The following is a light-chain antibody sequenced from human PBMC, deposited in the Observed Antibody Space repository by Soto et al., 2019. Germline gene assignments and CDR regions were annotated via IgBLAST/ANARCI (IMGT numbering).Light chain of an antibody. Sequence: EIVMTQSPATLSVSPVDRVTLSCRASQSVRSNSAWYQQKPGQAPRLLFYGAFNRASGIPDRFSGSGSGTDFTLTISRVEPVDFAVYSCQQYHSSPWTFGQGTKGDIK. V-gene: IGKV3D-15*02. J-gene: IGKJ1*01. CDR3: QQYHSSPWT. CDR1: QSVRSN. CDR2: GAF.